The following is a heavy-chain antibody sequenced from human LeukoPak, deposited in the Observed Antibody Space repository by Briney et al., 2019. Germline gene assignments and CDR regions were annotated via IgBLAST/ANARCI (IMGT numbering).Heavy chain of an antibody. D-gene: IGHD3-22*01. Sequence: GGSLRLSCAASGFTFSGSAMHWVRQASGKGLGWVGRIRTKSNNYATTYGASVKGRFTISRDDSKSTAYLQMNSLRTEDTAVYYCANYDNSGNYYVNYWGQGTLVTVSS. V-gene: IGHV3-73*01. CDR3: ANYDNSGNYYVNY. CDR1: GFTFSGSA. J-gene: IGHJ4*02. CDR2: IRTKSNNYAT.